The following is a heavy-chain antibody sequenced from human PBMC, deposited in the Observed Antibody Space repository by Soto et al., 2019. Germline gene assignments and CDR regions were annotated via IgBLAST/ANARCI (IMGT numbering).Heavy chain of an antibody. J-gene: IGHJ5*02. D-gene: IGHD6-13*01. V-gene: IGHV3-23*01. Sequence: EVQLLESGGGLVQPGGSLRLSCAASGFTFSSYAMRWVRQAPGNGLEWGSAIRGSGGSTYYADSVKGRFTIHRDNSKNTLYLQMNSLRAEDTAVYYCANDLYIAAAGHVDPWGQGTLVTVSS. CDR3: ANDLYIAAAGHVDP. CDR2: IRGSGGST. CDR1: GFTFSSYA.